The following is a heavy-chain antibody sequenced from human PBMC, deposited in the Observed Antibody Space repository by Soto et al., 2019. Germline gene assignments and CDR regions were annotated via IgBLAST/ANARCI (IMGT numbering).Heavy chain of an antibody. CDR3: ARDSNRGYYGSGSYYTNWFDP. CDR2: ISAYNGNT. D-gene: IGHD3-10*01. V-gene: IGHV1-18*01. J-gene: IGHJ5*02. Sequence: ASVKVSCKASGYTFTSYGISWVRQAPGQGLEWMGWISAYNGNTNYAQKLQGGVTMTTDTSTSTAYMELRSLRSDDTAVYYCARDSNRGYYGSGSYYTNWFDPWGQGTLVTVSS. CDR1: GYTFTSYG.